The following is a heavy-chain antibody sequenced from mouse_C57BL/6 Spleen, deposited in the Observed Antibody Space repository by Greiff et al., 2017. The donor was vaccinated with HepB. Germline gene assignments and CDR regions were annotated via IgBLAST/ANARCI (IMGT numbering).Heavy chain of an antibody. CDR3: TRTGPYYAMDD. D-gene: IGHD4-1*01. Sequence: EVKVVASGGGLVHPGGSMKLSCVASGFTFSNYWMNWVRQSPEKGLEWVAQIRLKSDNYATHYAESVKGRFTISRDDSKSSVYMQMNNLRAEDTGIYYCTRTGPYYAMDDWGQGTSVTVSS. CDR2: IRLKSDNYAT. J-gene: IGHJ4*01. CDR1: GFTFSNYW. V-gene: IGHV6-3*01.